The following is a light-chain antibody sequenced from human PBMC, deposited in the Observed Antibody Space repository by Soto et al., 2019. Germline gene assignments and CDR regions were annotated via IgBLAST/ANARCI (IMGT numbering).Light chain of an antibody. J-gene: IGLJ1*01. Sequence: SVLTQPPSVSWAPGQRVTISCTGSSSNIGAHYDVHWYQQLPGTAPKLLIYGNSNRPSGVPDRFSGSKSGTSASLAITGLQAEDEADYYCQSYDNSLSVYVFGTGNKVTVL. V-gene: IGLV1-40*01. CDR1: SSNIGAHYD. CDR2: GNS. CDR3: QSYDNSLSVYV.